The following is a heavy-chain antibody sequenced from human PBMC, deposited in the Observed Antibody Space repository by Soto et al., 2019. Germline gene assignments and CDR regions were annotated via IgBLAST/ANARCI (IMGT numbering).Heavy chain of an antibody. V-gene: IGHV3-21*01. CDR2: ISSSSSYI. Sequence: ESGGGLVKPGGSLRLSCAASGFTFSSYSMNWVRQAPGKGLEWVSSISSSSSYIYYADSVKGRFTISRDNAKNSLYLQMNSLRAEDTAVYYCARYGQPRDWFDPWGQGTLVTVSS. J-gene: IGHJ5*02. CDR3: ARYGQPRDWFDP. D-gene: IGHD3-10*01. CDR1: GFTFSSYS.